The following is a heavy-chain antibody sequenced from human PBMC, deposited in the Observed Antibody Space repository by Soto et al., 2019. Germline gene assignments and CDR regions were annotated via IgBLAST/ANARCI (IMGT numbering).Heavy chain of an antibody. J-gene: IGHJ4*02. CDR3: AKDQMGRGWRTLDS. D-gene: IGHD3-10*01. V-gene: IGHV3-30*18. CDR2: ITYDGSST. Sequence: QAQMVESGGGVVQPGTSLRLSCVVTGLTFSGYGMHWVRQAPGKGLEWVADITYDGSSTYYADAVKGRFTVSRDNSKNILYLQMTSLRGDDTAMYYCAKDQMGRGWRTLDSWGQGTLVIVSS. CDR1: GLTFSGYG.